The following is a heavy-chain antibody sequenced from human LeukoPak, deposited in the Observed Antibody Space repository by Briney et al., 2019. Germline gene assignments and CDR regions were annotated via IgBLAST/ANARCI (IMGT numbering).Heavy chain of an antibody. J-gene: IGHJ6*02. CDR1: GFTFSSYA. CDR3: AKGLPVSDFWSGNGYYYGMDV. CDR2: ISGSGGST. V-gene: IGHV3-23*01. D-gene: IGHD3-3*01. Sequence: PGGSLRLSCAASGFTFSSYAMSWVRQAPGKGLEWVSAISGSGGSTYYADSVMGRFTISRDISKNTLSLQMNRLRAEDTAVYYCAKGLPVSDFWSGNGYYYGMDVWGQGTTVTVS.